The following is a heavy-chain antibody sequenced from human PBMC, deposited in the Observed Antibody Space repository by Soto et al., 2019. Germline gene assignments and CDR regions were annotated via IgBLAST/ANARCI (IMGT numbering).Heavy chain of an antibody. CDR1: GGTFSSYT. CDR3: ARECMEKYYDFWSGYFNPSHYSYMDV. D-gene: IGHD3-3*01. CDR2: IIPILGIA. V-gene: IGHV1-69*04. J-gene: IGHJ6*03. Sequence: SVKVSCKASGGTFSSYTISWVRQAPGQGLEWMGRIIPILGIANYAQKFQGRVTITADKSTSTAYMELSSLRSEDTAVYYCARECMEKYYDFWSGYFNPSHYSYMDVWGKGTTVTVSS.